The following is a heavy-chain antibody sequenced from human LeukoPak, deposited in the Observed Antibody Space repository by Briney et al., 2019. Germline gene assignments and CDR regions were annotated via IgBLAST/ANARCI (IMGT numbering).Heavy chain of an antibody. Sequence: PSQTLSLTCTVSGGSISSGDYYWSWIRQPPGKGLEWIGYIYYSGSTYYNPSLKSRVTISVDTSKNQFSLKLSSVTAADTAVYYCARESWGAYCGGDCYPDYWGQGTLVTVSS. CDR3: ARESWGAYCGGDCYPDY. CDR2: IYYSGST. J-gene: IGHJ4*02. CDR1: GGSISSGDYY. V-gene: IGHV4-30-4*01. D-gene: IGHD2-21*02.